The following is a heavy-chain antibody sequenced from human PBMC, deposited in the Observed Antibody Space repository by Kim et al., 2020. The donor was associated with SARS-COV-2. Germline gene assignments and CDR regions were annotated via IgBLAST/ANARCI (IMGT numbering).Heavy chain of an antibody. CDR2: LSSGGSTT. CDR3: ARDRYYGMDV. Sequence: GGSLRLSCAASGFTISNFWMHWVRQAPGKGLVWVSRLSSGGSTTAYADSVKGRFTISSDTAKNTLYLQMNSLRAEDTVIYYCARDRYYGMDVWGQGTTVT. CDR1: GFTISNFW. V-gene: IGHV3-74*01. J-gene: IGHJ6*02.